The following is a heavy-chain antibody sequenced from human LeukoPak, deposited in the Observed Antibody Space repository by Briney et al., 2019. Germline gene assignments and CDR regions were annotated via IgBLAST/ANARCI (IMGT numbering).Heavy chain of an antibody. CDR2: INPSGGST. CDR3: ARDSSGWYAGVFDY. V-gene: IGHV1-46*01. J-gene: IGHJ4*02. D-gene: IGHD6-19*01. CDR1: GYTFTSYG. Sequence: ASVKVSCKASGYTFTSYGINWARQAPGHGLEWMGIINPSGGSTSYAQKFQGRVTMTRDMSTSTVYMELSSLRSEDTAVYYCARDSSGWYAGVFDYWGQGTLVTVSS.